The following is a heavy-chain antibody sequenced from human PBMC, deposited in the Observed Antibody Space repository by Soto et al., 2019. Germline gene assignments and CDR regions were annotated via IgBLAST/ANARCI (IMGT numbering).Heavy chain of an antibody. J-gene: IGHJ6*02. CDR3: ARDFWSGYNIRDYYYGMDV. CDR1: GFTFSSYS. V-gene: IGHV3-21*01. CDR2: ISSSSSFI. D-gene: IGHD3-3*01. Sequence: KPGGSLRLSCAASGFTFSSYSMNWVRQAPGKGLEWVSSISSSSSFIFYADSVKGRFTISRDNAKNSLYLQMKSLRAEDTAVYYCARDFWSGYNIRDYYYGMDVWGQGTTVTVSS.